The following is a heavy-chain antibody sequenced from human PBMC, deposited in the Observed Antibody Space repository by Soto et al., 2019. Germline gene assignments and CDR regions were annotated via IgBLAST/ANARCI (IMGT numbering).Heavy chain of an antibody. D-gene: IGHD6-6*01. J-gene: IGHJ4*02. CDR2: IYYSGST. V-gene: IGHV4-31*03. CDR3: ARAPYSSSGAGGYYFDY. CDR1: GGSISSGGYY. Sequence: SETLSLTCTVSGGSISSGGYYWSWIRQHPGKGLEWIGYIYYSGSTYYNPSLKSRVTISVDTSKNQFSLKLSSVTAADTAVYYCARAPYSSSGAGGYYFDYWGQGTLVTVSS.